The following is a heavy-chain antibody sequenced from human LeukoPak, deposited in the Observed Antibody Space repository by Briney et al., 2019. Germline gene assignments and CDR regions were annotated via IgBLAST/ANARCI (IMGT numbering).Heavy chain of an antibody. V-gene: IGHV3-23*01. CDR3: ATTADVEMATILDI. CDR2: ISGSGIDT. Sequence: GGSLRLSCAASGFTFDSYAMTWVRQAPGKGLEWVSSISGSGIDTNYADSMKGRFTISKDNSKNTLYLQMNSLRAEDTAVYYCATTADVEMATILDIWGQGTMVTVSS. D-gene: IGHD5-24*01. CDR1: GFTFDSYA. J-gene: IGHJ3*02.